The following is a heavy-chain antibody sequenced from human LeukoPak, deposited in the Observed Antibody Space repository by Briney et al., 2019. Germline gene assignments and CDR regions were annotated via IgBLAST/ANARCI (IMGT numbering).Heavy chain of an antibody. D-gene: IGHD5-24*01. V-gene: IGHV4-61*08. CDR3: ARGSDGWFDP. J-gene: IGHJ5*02. CDR1: DDSISSGAYY. Sequence: PSETLSLTCTVSDDSISSGAYYRTWIRQPPGKGLEWIGYISHSGSTYYNPSLKSRVTISVDTSKNQFSLKLSSVTAADTAVYYCARGSDGWFDPWGQGTLVTVSS. CDR2: ISHSGST.